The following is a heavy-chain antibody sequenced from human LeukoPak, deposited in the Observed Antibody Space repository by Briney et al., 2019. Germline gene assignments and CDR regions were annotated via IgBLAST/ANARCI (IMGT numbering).Heavy chain of an antibody. CDR1: GGSISSYY. CDR2: IYYSGST. Sequence: SETLSLTCTVSGGSISSYYWSWIRQPPGKGLEWIGYIYYSGSTSNNPSLKSRVTISLDTSKNQFSLKLNSVTAADTAVYYCARGWDSSGYYYVGRYYYGMDVWGQGTTVTVSS. D-gene: IGHD3-22*01. J-gene: IGHJ6*02. V-gene: IGHV4-59*01. CDR3: ARGWDSSGYYYVGRYYYGMDV.